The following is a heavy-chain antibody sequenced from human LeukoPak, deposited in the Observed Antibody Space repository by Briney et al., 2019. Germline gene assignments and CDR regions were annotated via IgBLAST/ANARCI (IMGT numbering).Heavy chain of an antibody. J-gene: IGHJ4*02. CDR2: IEGDGSEK. V-gene: IGHV3-7*03. D-gene: IGHD3-22*01. CDR3: AKDLDYYDSSGCFDY. Sequence: GGSLRLSCAASGFPFTTYWMSWVRQAPGKRLEWVANIEGDGSEKYHVDSVKGRYTISRDNAKNLLYLQMNILRAEDTAVYYCAKDLDYYDSSGCFDYWGQGTLVTVSS. CDR1: GFPFTTYW.